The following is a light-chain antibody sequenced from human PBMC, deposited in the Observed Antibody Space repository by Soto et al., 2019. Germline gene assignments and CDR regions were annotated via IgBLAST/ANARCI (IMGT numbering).Light chain of an antibody. CDR2: DAS. Sequence: DIQMTQSPSTLSASVGDRVTITCRASRSISDWVAWYQQKPGKAPRLLIFDASNLKSGVPPRFSGSGSGTEFALSINNLQPDDVATYYCLQYDSHSWTFGQGTKVDIK. J-gene: IGKJ1*01. CDR3: LQYDSHSWT. CDR1: RSISDW. V-gene: IGKV1-5*01.